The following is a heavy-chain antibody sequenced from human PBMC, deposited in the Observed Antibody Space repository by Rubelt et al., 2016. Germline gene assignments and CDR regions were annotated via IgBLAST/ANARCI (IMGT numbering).Heavy chain of an antibody. CDR1: GGTFSSYA. CDR3: ARKRSGWATRPDALDI. CDR2: IIPILGIA. Sequence: QVQLVQSGAEVKKPGSSVKVSCKASGGTFSSYAISWVRQAPGQGPEWMGRIIPILGIANSAQKFRGRVTITADKSTSTAYMELSSLRSEDTAVYYGARKRSGWATRPDALDIWGQGRMVTVSA. V-gene: IGHV1-69*04. D-gene: IGHD6-19*01. J-gene: IGHJ3*02.